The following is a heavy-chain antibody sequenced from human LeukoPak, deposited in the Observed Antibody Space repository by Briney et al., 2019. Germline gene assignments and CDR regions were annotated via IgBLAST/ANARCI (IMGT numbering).Heavy chain of an antibody. J-gene: IGHJ3*02. D-gene: IGHD3-22*01. Sequence: GGSLRLSCAASGFTFSSYWMSWVRQAPGRGLEWVANIKQDGSEKYYVDSVKGRFTISRDNAKNSLYLQMNSLRAEDTAVYYCASQYDSSGYYFAAFDIWGQGTMVTVSS. CDR2: IKQDGSEK. CDR1: GFTFSSYW. V-gene: IGHV3-7*01. CDR3: ASQYDSSGYYFAAFDI.